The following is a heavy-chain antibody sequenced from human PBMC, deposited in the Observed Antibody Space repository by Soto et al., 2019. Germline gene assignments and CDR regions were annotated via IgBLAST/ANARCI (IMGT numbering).Heavy chain of an antibody. Sequence: GGSLRLSCAASGFTFSSYAMSWVRQAPGKGLEWVSAISGSGGSTYYADSVKGRFTISRDNSKNTLYLQMNSLRAEDTAVYYCAKGSSGYPYYGMDVWGQGTTVPVYS. CDR3: AKGSSGYPYYGMDV. CDR1: GFTFSSYA. J-gene: IGHJ6*02. D-gene: IGHD3-22*01. CDR2: ISGSGGST. V-gene: IGHV3-23*01.